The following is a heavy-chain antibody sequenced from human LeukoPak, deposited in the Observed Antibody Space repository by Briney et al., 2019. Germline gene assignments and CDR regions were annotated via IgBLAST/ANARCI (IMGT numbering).Heavy chain of an antibody. CDR1: GFTFSSYG. J-gene: IGHJ6*03. V-gene: IGHV3-30*03. Sequence: GRSLRLSCAASGFTFSSYGMHWVRHAPGKGLEWVSVISYDGSNKYYADSVKGRFTISRDNDKNSLYLQMNSLRAEDTAVYYCARVPLGSGALHYYYYMDVWGKGTTVTVSS. CDR2: ISYDGSNK. CDR3: ARVPLGSGALHYYYYMDV. D-gene: IGHD1-26*01.